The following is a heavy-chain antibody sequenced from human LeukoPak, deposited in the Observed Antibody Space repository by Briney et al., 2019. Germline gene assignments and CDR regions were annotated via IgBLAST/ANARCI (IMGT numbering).Heavy chain of an antibody. Sequence: PTGGSLRLSCAASGFTFDDYGMSWVRQAPGKGLEWVSGINWNGGSTGYADSVKGRFTISRDNAKNSLYLQLNSLRAEDTAVYYCAKSYDFWSGYVDAFDIWGQGTMVTVSS. CDR1: GFTFDDYG. CDR2: INWNGGST. J-gene: IGHJ3*02. D-gene: IGHD3-3*01. V-gene: IGHV3-20*04. CDR3: AKSYDFWSGYVDAFDI.